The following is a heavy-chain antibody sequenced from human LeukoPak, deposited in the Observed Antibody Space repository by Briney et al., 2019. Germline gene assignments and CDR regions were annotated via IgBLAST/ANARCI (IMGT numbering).Heavy chain of an antibody. Sequence: GGSLRLSCAASGFTFSDYYMSWIRQAPGKGLEWVSYISSSGSTIYYADSVKGRFTIPRDNAKNSPDLQMNSLRGEDTAVYYCGTQGYSYCVGYWGQGTLVTVSS. CDR1: GFTFSDYY. CDR3: GTQGYSYCVGY. D-gene: IGHD5-18*01. V-gene: IGHV3-11*01. J-gene: IGHJ4*02. CDR2: ISSSGSTI.